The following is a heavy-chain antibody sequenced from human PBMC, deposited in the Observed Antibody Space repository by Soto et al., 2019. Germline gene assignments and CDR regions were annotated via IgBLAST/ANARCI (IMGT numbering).Heavy chain of an antibody. CDR1: VGSFSGYY. V-gene: IGHV4-34*01. CDR2: INHSGST. D-gene: IGHD6-19*01. Sequence: PSETLSLTCAVYVGSFSGYYWSWIRQPPGKGLEWIGEINHSGSTNYNPSLKSRVTISVDTSKNQFSMKLSSVAAADTAVYYCARGLVSRCWYSFPRKISRCCDYWGQGIRGTL. CDR3: ARGLVSRCWYSFPRKISRCCDY. J-gene: IGHJ4*02.